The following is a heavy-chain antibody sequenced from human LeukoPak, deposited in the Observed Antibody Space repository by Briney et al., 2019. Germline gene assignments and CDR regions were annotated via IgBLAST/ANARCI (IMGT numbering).Heavy chain of an antibody. CDR1: GFTVSSNY. CDR2: IYSGGST. Sequence: GALRLSCAASGFTVSSNYMSWVRQAPGKGLEWVSVIYSGGSTYYADSVKGRFTISRENSKNTLYLQMNSLRAEDTAVYYCARGVVHSGSYSNFDYWGQGTLVTVSS. D-gene: IGHD1-26*01. J-gene: IGHJ4*02. V-gene: IGHV3-53*01. CDR3: ARGVVHSGSYSNFDY.